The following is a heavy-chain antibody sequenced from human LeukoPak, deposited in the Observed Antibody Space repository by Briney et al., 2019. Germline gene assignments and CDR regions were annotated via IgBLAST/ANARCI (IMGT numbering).Heavy chain of an antibody. Sequence: GFSLRLSCAASGFTFSRYAMSWVRQAPAKGLEWVSAISGSGCSTYYAESLKGRFTISRDNSKNTLYLLMNSLRAEDTALYYGAKDMSPMTTVAPFDYWGQGTLVTVSS. CDR1: GFTFSRYA. D-gene: IGHD4-23*01. J-gene: IGHJ4*02. V-gene: IGHV3-23*01. CDR3: AKDMSPMTTVAPFDY. CDR2: ISGSGCST.